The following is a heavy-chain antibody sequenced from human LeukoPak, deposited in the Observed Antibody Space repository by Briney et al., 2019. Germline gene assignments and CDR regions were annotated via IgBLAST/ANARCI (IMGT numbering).Heavy chain of an antibody. Sequence: GGSLRLSCAPSGFTFSNSAMSWVRQAPGKGLEWVSSISGSGGSTYYADSVKGRFTISRDNSKNTLYLQMNSLRAEDTAVYYCAKVAVVTEWYFDPWGRGTLVTVSS. CDR3: AKVAVVTEWYFDP. CDR2: ISGSGGST. J-gene: IGHJ2*01. V-gene: IGHV3-23*01. CDR1: GFTFSNSA. D-gene: IGHD4-23*01.